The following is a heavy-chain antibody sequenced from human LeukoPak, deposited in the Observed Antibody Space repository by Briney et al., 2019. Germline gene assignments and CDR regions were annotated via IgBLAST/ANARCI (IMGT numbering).Heavy chain of an antibody. CDR2: IYTSGST. CDR3: ARGAGLTYYYDSSGYYFDY. V-gene: IGHV4-4*09. CDR1: GGSISSYY. D-gene: IGHD3-22*01. J-gene: IGHJ4*02. Sequence: SETLSLTCTVSGGSISSYYWSWIRQPPGKGLEWIGYIYTSGSTNYNPSLKSRVTISVDTSKNQFSLKLSSVTAADTAVYYCARGAGLTYYYDSSGYYFDYWGQGTLVTVSS.